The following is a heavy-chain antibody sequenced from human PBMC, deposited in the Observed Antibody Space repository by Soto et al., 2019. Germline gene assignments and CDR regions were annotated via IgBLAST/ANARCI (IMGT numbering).Heavy chain of an antibody. V-gene: IGHV1-69*13. J-gene: IGHJ2*01. Sequence: GASVKVSCKASGGTFSNYPISWVRQAPGQGLEWMGGIIPIFGIVNYAQKFQGRVTITADESTSTAYMELSSLRSEDTAVYYCARGNHRWLQLWYFDLWGRGTLVTVSS. CDR3: ARGNHRWLQLWYFDL. CDR2: IIPIFGIV. CDR1: GGTFSNYP. D-gene: IGHD5-12*01.